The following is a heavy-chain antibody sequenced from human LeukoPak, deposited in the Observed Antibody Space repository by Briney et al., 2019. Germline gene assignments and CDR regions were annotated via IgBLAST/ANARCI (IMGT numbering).Heavy chain of an antibody. J-gene: IGHJ4*02. CDR1: GGYISTHH. V-gene: IGHV4-4*07. D-gene: IGHD3-22*01. CDR2: IFSSGST. CDR3: ARDRGLYYYDSSGYYFDY. Sequence: PSETLSLTCSVSGGYISTHHWTWIRQPAAKGLEWIGRIFSSGSTTYNPSLKSRVTMSVDTSKNQFSLQLSTVTAADTAVYYCARDRGLYYYDSSGYYFDYWGQGALVTVSS.